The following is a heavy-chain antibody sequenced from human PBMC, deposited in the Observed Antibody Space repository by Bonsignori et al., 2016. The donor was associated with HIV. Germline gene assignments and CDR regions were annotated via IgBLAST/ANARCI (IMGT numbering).Heavy chain of an antibody. D-gene: IGHD1-14*01. CDR3: ARGGKAITEPPYFDH. CDR2: IYGSDNST. V-gene: IGHV3-23*03. Sequence: GGSLRLSCAASGFTFDSYAMNWVRQAPGKGLEWVSVIYGSDNSTYYADSVKGRFIISRDNSQNTLYVQMNSLRVDDTAVYYCARGGKAITEPPYFDHWGQGTLVTVSS. J-gene: IGHJ4*02. CDR1: GFTFDSYA.